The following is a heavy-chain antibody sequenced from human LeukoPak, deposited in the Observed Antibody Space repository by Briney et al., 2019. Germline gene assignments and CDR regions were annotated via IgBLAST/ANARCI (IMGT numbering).Heavy chain of an antibody. J-gene: IGHJ4*02. V-gene: IGHV4-38-2*01. CDR3: ARMHSSIGDYMLDY. D-gene: IGHD4-17*01. CDR1: GYSISSGCY. Sequence: PSETLSLTCAVSGYSISSGCYWGWIRQPPGKGLEWIGSIYHSGSTYYNPSLKSRVTISVDTSKNQFSLKLSSVTAADTAVYYCARMHSSIGDYMLDYWGQGTLVTVSS. CDR2: IYHSGST.